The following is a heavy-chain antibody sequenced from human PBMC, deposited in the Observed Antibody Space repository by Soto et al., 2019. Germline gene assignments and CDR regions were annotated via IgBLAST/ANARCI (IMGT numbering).Heavy chain of an antibody. V-gene: IGHV1-69*02. D-gene: IGHD2-2*02. J-gene: IGHJ6*02. CDR3: ARVPIPLFYGMDV. CDR1: GGTFSSHI. CDR2: IIPTLGVA. Sequence: QVQLVQSGAEVKKPGSSVKVSCKASGGTFSSHIISWVRQAPGQGLEWMGRIIPTLGVANYAQKFQGRVTIPADKATNTAYMELTSLRSEDTAVFYCARVPIPLFYGMDVWGQGTTVTVSS.